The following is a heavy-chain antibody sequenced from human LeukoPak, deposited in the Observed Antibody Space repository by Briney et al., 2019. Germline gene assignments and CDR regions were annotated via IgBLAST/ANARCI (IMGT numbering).Heavy chain of an antibody. V-gene: IGHV3-7*01. D-gene: IGHD6-13*01. J-gene: IGHJ4*02. CDR3: ARGDSKYSSSWYAIDY. CDR1: GFTFSSYW. CDR2: IKQDGSEK. Sequence: GGSLRLSRAASGFTFSSYWMSWVRQAPGKGLEWVANIKQDGSEKYYVDSVKGRFTISRDNAKNSLYLQMNSLRAEDTAVYYCARGDSKYSSSWYAIDYWGQGTLVTVSS.